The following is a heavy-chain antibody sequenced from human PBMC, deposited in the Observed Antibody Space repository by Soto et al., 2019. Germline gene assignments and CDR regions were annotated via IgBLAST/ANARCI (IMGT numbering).Heavy chain of an antibody. J-gene: IGHJ5*02. CDR1: GGTFSSYA. V-gene: IGHV1-69*13. Sequence: SVKVSCKASGGTFSSYAISWVRQAPGQGLEWMGGIIPIFGTANYAQKFQGRVTITADESTSTAYMELSSLRSEDTAVYYCARDLIVLVPAGTNWFDPWGQGTLVTVS. CDR3: ARDLIVLVPAGTNWFDP. CDR2: IIPIFGTA. D-gene: IGHD2-2*01.